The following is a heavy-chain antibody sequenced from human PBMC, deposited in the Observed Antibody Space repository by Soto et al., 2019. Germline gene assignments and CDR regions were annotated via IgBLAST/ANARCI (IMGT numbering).Heavy chain of an antibody. V-gene: IGHV3-30-3*01. CDR3: ARELEYSSSFHYYGMDV. Sequence: LRLSCAASGFTFSSYAMHWVRQAPGKGLEWVAVISYDGSNKYYADSVKGRFTISRDNSKNTLYLQMNSLRAEDTAVYYCARELEYSSSFHYYGMDVWGQGTTVTVSS. CDR1: GFTFSSYA. CDR2: ISYDGSNK. D-gene: IGHD6-6*01. J-gene: IGHJ6*02.